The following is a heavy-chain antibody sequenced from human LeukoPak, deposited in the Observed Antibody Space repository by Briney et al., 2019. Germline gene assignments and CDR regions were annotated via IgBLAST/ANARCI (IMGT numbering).Heavy chain of an antibody. CDR1: GYTFTSYD. D-gene: IGHD6-6*01. Sequence: ASVKVSCKASGYTFTSYDINWVRQATGQGLEWMGWMNPNSVNTGYAQKSQGRVTMNTNPSTSTAYMELSSLRSEDTAVYYCARGLGYSSSQNQWGYWGQGTLVTVSS. CDR3: ARGLGYSSSQNQWGY. J-gene: IGHJ4*02. V-gene: IGHV1-8*01. CDR2: MNPNSVNT.